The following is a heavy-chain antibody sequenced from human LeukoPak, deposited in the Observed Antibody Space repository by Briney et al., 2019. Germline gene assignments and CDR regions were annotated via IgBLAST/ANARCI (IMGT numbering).Heavy chain of an antibody. CDR3: ARRHDSSGYYLDY. CDR2: ISAYNGNT. CDR1: GYTFTSYG. D-gene: IGHD3-22*01. V-gene: IGHV1-18*01. J-gene: IGHJ4*02. Sequence: GASVKVSCKASGYTFTSYGISWVRQAPGQGLEWMGWISAYNGNTNYAQKFQGRVTMTRDTSISTAYMELSRLRSDDTAVYYCARRHDSSGYYLDYWGQGTLVTVSS.